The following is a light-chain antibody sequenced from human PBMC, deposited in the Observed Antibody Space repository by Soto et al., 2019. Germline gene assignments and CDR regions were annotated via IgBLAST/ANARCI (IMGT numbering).Light chain of an antibody. V-gene: IGKV3-15*01. CDR3: QPYLNWPLT. J-gene: IGKJ4*01. CDR2: DTS. CDR1: QGIGDT. Sequence: EVVMTQSPATLSVSPGEGVTLSCRASQGIGDTLAWYQHRPGQTPRLLLYDTSPRAPGVPARFSGSKSGPEFALTINSRQSEDFAIYYRQPYLNWPLTFGGGTNVESK.